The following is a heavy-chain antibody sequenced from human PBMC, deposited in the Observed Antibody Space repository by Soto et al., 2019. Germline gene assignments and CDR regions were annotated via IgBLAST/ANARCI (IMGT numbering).Heavy chain of an antibody. D-gene: IGHD6-13*01. CDR1: GGSISSSSYY. Sequence: QLQLQESGPGLVKPSETLSLTCTVSGGSISSSSYYWGWIRQPPGKGLEWIGSIYYSGSTYYNPSLKSRVTISVDTSKNQFSLKLSSVTAADTAVYYCARWYSSSWYFDYWGQGTLVTVSS. J-gene: IGHJ4*02. CDR2: IYYSGST. CDR3: ARWYSSSWYFDY. V-gene: IGHV4-39*01.